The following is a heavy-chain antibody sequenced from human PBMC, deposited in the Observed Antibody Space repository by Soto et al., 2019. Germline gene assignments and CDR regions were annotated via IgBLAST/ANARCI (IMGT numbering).Heavy chain of an antibody. J-gene: IGHJ5*02. V-gene: IGHV1-3*01. Sequence: ASVKVSCKASGYTFTSYAMHWVRQAPGQRLEWMGWINAGNGNTKYSQKFQGRVTITRDTSASTAYMELSSLRSEDTAVYYWARGRVIMPPNWFDPWGQGTLVTVSS. D-gene: IGHD3-3*01. CDR1: GYTFTSYA. CDR2: INAGNGNT. CDR3: ARGRVIMPPNWFDP.